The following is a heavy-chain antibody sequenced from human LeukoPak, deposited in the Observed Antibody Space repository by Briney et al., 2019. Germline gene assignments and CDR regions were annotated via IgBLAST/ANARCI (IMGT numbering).Heavy chain of an antibody. CDR3: ARSGRLLWFGELLRSGPGYYFDY. CDR2: INPNSGGT. J-gene: IGHJ4*02. V-gene: IGHV1-2*02. D-gene: IGHD3-10*01. CDR1: GYTFTGYY. Sequence: ASVKVSCKASGYTFTGYYMHWVRQAPGQGLEWMGWINPNSGGTNYAQKFQGRVTMTRDTSNSTAYMELSRLRSDDTAVYYCARSGRLLWFGELLRSGPGYYFDYWGQGTLVTVSS.